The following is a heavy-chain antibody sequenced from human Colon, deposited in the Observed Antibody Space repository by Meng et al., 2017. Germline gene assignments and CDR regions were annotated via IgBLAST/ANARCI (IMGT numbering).Heavy chain of an antibody. D-gene: IGHD6-19*01. CDR3: VKGYNRGWLFDY. CDR2: ISWDGERT. V-gene: IGHV3-43*01. J-gene: IGHJ4*02. Sequence: GESLKISCAASGFTFDDYSMVWVRQAPGKGLEWVSLISWDGERTYYADSVKGRFTISRDNSRNSLYLQMNSLTTEDTALYYCVKGYNRGWLFDYWGQGTLVTFSS. CDR1: GFTFDDYS.